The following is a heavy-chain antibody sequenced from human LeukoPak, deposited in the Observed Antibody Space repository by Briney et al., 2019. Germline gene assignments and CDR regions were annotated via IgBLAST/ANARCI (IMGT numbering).Heavy chain of an antibody. Sequence: SETLSLTCTVSGVSISSYYWSWIRQPPGKGLEWIGYIYYSGSTNYNPSLKSRVTISVDTSKNQFSLKLSSVTAADTAVYYCARSEYSSGWQFDYWGQGTLVTVSS. J-gene: IGHJ4*02. CDR2: IYYSGST. CDR1: GVSISSYY. V-gene: IGHV4-59*01. D-gene: IGHD6-19*01. CDR3: ARSEYSSGWQFDY.